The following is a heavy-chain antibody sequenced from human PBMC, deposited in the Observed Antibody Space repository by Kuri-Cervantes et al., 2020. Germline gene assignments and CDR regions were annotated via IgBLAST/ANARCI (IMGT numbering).Heavy chain of an antibody. CDR3: ARIDSYGDY. J-gene: IGHJ4*02. D-gene: IGHD5-18*01. V-gene: IGHV3-48*03. CDR1: GFTFSSYE. CDR2: ISSRGSTI. Sequence: SLKISCAASGFTFSSYEMNWVRQAPGKGLEWVSYISSRGSTIYYADSVKGRFTISRDNAKNSLNPHMNSLRAEDTAVYYCARIDSYGDYWGQGTLVTVSS.